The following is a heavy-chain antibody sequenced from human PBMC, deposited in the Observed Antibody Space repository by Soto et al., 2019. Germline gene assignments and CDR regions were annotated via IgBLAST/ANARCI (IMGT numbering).Heavy chain of an antibody. V-gene: IGHV3-23*01. D-gene: IGHD3-9*01. CDR2: LNGGGDRP. J-gene: IGHJ4*02. CDR3: AKDPGNARYFDS. CDR1: GFIFTKYA. Sequence: GGSLRLSCTGSGFIFTKYAMSWVRQAPGRGLEWVSSLNGGGDRPHYADSVKGRFSSSRDNSKNTLYLQMNSLSADDTAVYYCAKDPGNARYFDSWGQGALVTVSS.